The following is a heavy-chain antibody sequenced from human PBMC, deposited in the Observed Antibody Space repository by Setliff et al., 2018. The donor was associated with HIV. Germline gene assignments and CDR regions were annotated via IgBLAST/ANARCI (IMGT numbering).Heavy chain of an antibody. Sequence: NPGGSLRLSCAASGLTFKNAWMNWVRQAPGKGLEWVGRIKGSVDGGTANYHEPVKGRFTISRDDSKTTLYLQMNNLRTDDTAVYYCTTYTLLGPGSKRYFDYWGQGALVTVSS. CDR3: TTYTLLGPGSKRYFDY. D-gene: IGHD3-16*01. J-gene: IGHJ4*02. CDR1: GLTFKNAW. CDR2: IKGSVDGGTA. V-gene: IGHV3-15*07.